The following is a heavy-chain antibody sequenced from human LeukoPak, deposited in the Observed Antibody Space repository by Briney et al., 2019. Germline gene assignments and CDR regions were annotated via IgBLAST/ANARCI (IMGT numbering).Heavy chain of an antibody. CDR3: ARESCGYDYCYYGMDV. CDR2: ISSSGSTI. CDR1: GFTFSSYE. Sequence: PGGSLRLSCAASGFTFSSYEMNWVRQAPGKGLEWVSYISSSGSTIYYADSVKGRFTISRDNAKNSLYLQMNSLRAEDTAVYYCARESCGYDYCYYGMDVWGQGTTVTVSS. D-gene: IGHD5-12*01. J-gene: IGHJ6*02. V-gene: IGHV3-48*03.